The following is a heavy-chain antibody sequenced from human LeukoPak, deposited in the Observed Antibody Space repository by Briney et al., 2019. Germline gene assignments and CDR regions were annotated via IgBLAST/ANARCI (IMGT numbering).Heavy chain of an antibody. CDR1: GGSISSYY. Sequence: KPSETPSLTCTVSGGSISSYYWSWIRQPPGKGLEWIGYIYYSGSTNYNPSLKSRVTISVDTSKNQFSLKLSSVTAADTAVYYCARDYYDSSENAFDIWGQGTMVTVSS. D-gene: IGHD3-22*01. CDR2: IYYSGST. V-gene: IGHV4-59*01. J-gene: IGHJ3*02. CDR3: ARDYYDSSENAFDI.